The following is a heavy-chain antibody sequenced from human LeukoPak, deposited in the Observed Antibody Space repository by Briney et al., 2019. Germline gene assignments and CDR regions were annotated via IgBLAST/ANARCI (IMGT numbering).Heavy chain of an antibody. CDR2: ISGSSDHI. CDR1: GFTFSNYG. D-gene: IGHD3-22*01. V-gene: IGHV3-21*01. J-gene: IGHJ4*02. Sequence: GGSLRLSCAGSGFTFSNYGMHWVRQAPGRGLEWVSSISGSSDHIYYADSVKGRFTISRDNAKNSLFLQMNSLRAEDTAVYYCARVRSYYDSSGLDYWGQGTLVTVSS. CDR3: ARVRSYYDSSGLDY.